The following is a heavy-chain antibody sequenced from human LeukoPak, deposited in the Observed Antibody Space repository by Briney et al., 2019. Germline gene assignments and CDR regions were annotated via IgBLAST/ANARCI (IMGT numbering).Heavy chain of an antibody. CDR2: ISGSGGST. Sequence: GGSLRLSCAASGFTFSSYAMSWVRQAPGKGLEWVSAISGSGGSTYYADSVKGRFTISRDNSKNTLYLQMNSLRAEDTAVCYCAKDLCSGGSCYVADYWGQGTLVTVSS. D-gene: IGHD2-15*01. V-gene: IGHV3-23*01. CDR1: GFTFSSYA. J-gene: IGHJ4*02. CDR3: AKDLCSGGSCYVADY.